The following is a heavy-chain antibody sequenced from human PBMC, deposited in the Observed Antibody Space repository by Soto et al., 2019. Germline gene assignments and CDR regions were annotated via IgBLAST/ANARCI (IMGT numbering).Heavy chain of an antibody. V-gene: IGHV1-2*02. CDR1: GYNFIAQN. J-gene: IGHJ3*01. Sequence: QVHLVQSGAEVKKPGASVKVSCMASGYNFIAQNIHWVRQAPGLGLEWLGKMNPNSGGSDYAQEFQGRVTVTRDTSISTVYMEWTSLKSDDTAVYYCDRERHLNSPSDEFDLWGQGTMVIVSS. CDR2: MNPNSGGS. D-gene: IGHD1-7*01. CDR3: DRERHLNSPSDEFDL.